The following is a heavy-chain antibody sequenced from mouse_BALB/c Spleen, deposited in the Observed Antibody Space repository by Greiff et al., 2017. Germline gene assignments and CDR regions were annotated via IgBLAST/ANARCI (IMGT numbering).Heavy chain of an antibody. CDR1: GFAFSSYD. V-gene: IGHV5-12-1*01. Sequence: EVKLVDSGGGLVKPGGSLKLSCAASGFAFSSYDMSWVRQTPEKRLEWVAYISSGGGSTYYPDSVKGRFTISRDNAKNNLYLQMSSLRSEDTALYYCASPIYYGKGGYAMDYWGQGTSVTVSS. CDR3: ASPIYYGKGGYAMDY. CDR2: ISSGGGST. J-gene: IGHJ4*01. D-gene: IGHD2-1*01.